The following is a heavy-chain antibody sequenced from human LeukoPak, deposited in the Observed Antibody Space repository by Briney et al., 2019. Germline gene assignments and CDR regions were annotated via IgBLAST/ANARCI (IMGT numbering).Heavy chain of an antibody. Sequence: SETLSLTCAVYGGSFSGYYWSWIRQPSGKGLEWIGEINHSGSTNYNPSLKSRVTISVDTSKNQFSLKLSSVTAADTAVYYCARGILRRGFDPWGQGTLVTVSS. D-gene: IGHD4-17*01. V-gene: IGHV4-34*01. CDR2: INHSGST. J-gene: IGHJ5*02. CDR3: ARGILRRGFDP. CDR1: GGSFSGYY.